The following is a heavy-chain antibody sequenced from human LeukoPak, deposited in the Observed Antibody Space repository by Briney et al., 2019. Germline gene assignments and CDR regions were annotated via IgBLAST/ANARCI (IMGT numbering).Heavy chain of an antibody. J-gene: IGHJ6*02. Sequence: GGSLRLSCAASGFTFSSYSMNWVRQAPGKGLEWVSYISSSSSTIYYADSVKGRFTISRDNAKNSLYLQMDSLRDEDTAVYYCARAGGITIFGVVKDGMDVWGQGTTVTVSS. V-gene: IGHV3-48*02. D-gene: IGHD3-3*01. CDR3: ARAGGITIFGVVKDGMDV. CDR1: GFTFSSYS. CDR2: ISSSSSTI.